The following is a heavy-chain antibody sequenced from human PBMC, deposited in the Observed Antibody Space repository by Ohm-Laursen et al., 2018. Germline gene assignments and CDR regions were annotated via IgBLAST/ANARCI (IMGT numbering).Heavy chain of an antibody. J-gene: IGHJ6*02. CDR1: GFTFDDYA. Sequence: SLRLSCAASGFTFDDYAMHWVRQDPGKGLEWVSSISSSSSYIYYADSVKGRFTISRDNAKNSLYLQMNSLRAEDTAVYYCARYPEWLPLYGMDVWGQGTTVTVSS. CDR3: ARYPEWLPLYGMDV. V-gene: IGHV3-21*01. CDR2: ISSSSSYI. D-gene: IGHD3-3*01.